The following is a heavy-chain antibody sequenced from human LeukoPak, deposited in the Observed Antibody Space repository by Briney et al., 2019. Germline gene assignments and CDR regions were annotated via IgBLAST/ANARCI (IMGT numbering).Heavy chain of an antibody. D-gene: IGHD3-22*01. CDR3: ARGASGSSNWYFDL. Sequence: PSETLSLTCTVSGGSISIYYWSWIRQPAGKGLEWIGRIYTSGSTNYNPSLKSRVTMSVDTSKNQFSLKLSSVTAADTAVYYCARGASGSSNWYFDLWGRGTLVTVSS. CDR2: IYTSGST. J-gene: IGHJ2*01. CDR1: GGSISIYY. V-gene: IGHV4-4*07.